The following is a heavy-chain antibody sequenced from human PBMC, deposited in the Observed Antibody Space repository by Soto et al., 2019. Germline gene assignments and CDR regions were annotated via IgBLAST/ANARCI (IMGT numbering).Heavy chain of an antibody. CDR1: GFTFSSYY. D-gene: IGHD1-26*01. Sequence: EVQLVESGGGLVQPGGALRLSCAASGFTFSSYYLSWVRQAQGKGLECVANINEDGSEKYYVDSVKGRFSVYRDNAKSSLYLQMNSRRAEDTSVYYCAKWGGAGSDCWGQGTLVTVSS. CDR3: AKWGGAGSDC. V-gene: IGHV3-7*01. CDR2: INEDGSEK. J-gene: IGHJ4*02.